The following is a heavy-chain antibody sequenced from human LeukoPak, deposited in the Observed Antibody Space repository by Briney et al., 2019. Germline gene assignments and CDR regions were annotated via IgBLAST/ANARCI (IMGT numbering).Heavy chain of an antibody. V-gene: IGHV3-13*01. CDR1: GFTLGSHD. Sequence: PGGSLRLSCTASGFTLGSHDMHWVRQIPGQGLEWVAAVSSGFHAFFADSVQGRFTVPREDARNSLYLQMNSLRAGDTAVYYCVREARGYHYTYFDYWGQGTLVTVSS. CDR3: VREARGYHYTYFDY. J-gene: IGHJ4*02. D-gene: IGHD5-18*01. CDR2: VSSGFHA.